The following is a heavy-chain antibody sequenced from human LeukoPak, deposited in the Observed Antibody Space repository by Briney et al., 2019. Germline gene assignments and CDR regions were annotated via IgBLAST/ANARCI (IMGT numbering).Heavy chain of an antibody. V-gene: IGHV4-4*07. CDR2: IYTSGST. J-gene: IGHJ4*02. D-gene: IGHD3-10*01. Sequence: SETLSLTCTVSGGSISSYYWSWIRQPAGKGLEWIGRIYTSGSTNYNPSLKSRVTMSVDTSKNQFSLKLNSVTAADTAVYYCATTLPGNYGSGSYTFDYWGQGTLVTVSS. CDR3: ATTLPGNYGSGSYTFDY. CDR1: GGSISSYY.